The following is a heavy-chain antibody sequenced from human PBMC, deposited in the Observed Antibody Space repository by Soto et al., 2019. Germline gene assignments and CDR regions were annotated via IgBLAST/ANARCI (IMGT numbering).Heavy chain of an antibody. Sequence: SETLSLTCTVSGGSISSGTYYWSWIRQHPGKGLEWIGYSSYSGNTFYNPSLKSRVTISVDTSKNQFSLKLSSVAAADTAVYYCARVSPCVNGVCYQEPDSWGQGTLVTVSS. J-gene: IGHJ4*02. CDR3: ARVSPCVNGVCYQEPDS. V-gene: IGHV4-31*03. CDR2: SSYSGNT. D-gene: IGHD2-8*01. CDR1: GGSISSGTYY.